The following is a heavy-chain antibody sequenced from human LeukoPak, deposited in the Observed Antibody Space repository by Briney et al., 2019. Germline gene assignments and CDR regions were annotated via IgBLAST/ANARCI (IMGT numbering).Heavy chain of an antibody. CDR1: GGSFSGYY. V-gene: IGHV4-34*01. CDR3: ARRGRGYCSSTSCYRAGAFDS. J-gene: IGHJ3*02. D-gene: IGHD2-2*02. CDR2: INHSGST. Sequence: SETLSLTCAVYGGSFSGYYWSWIRQPPGKGLEWIGEINHSGSTNYNPSLKSRVTISVDTSKNQFSLKLSSVTAADTAVYYCARRGRGYCSSTSCYRAGAFDSWGQGTTVTVSS.